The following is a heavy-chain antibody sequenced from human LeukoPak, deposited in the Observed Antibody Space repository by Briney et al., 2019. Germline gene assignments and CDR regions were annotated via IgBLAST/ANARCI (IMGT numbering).Heavy chain of an antibody. CDR1: GLTFSSYG. V-gene: IGHV3-30*02. J-gene: IGHJ6*03. Sequence: GGSLRLSCAASGLTFSSYGMHWVRQAPGKGLEWVAFIRYDETNKYYADSVKGRFTISRDNSKNTLYLQMNSLRGEDTAVYYCAKARDYYYMDVWGKGTTVTVSS. CDR2: IRYDETNK. CDR3: AKARDYYYMDV.